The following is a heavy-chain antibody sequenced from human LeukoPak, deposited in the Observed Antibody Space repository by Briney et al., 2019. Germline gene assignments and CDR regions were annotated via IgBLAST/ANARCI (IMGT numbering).Heavy chain of an antibody. Sequence: SETLSLTCAVYGGSFSGYYWSWIRQPSGKGLEWIGEINHSGSTNYNPSLKSRVTISVDTSKNQFSLKLSSVTAADTAVYYCARGAVAGKVDFDYWGQGTLVTVSS. V-gene: IGHV4-34*01. J-gene: IGHJ4*02. CDR1: GGSFSGYY. CDR3: ARGAVAGKVDFDY. CDR2: INHSGST. D-gene: IGHD6-19*01.